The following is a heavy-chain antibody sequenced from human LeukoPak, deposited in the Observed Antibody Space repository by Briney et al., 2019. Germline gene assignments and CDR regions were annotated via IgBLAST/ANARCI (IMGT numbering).Heavy chain of an antibody. CDR3: ARGQTTPLYSLDY. CDR2: INHSGST. J-gene: IGHJ4*02. V-gene: IGHV4-34*01. Sequence: SETLSLTCAVYGGSFSGYYWSWIRQPPGKGLEWIEEINHSGSTNYNPSLKSRVTISVDTSKNQFSLKLSSVTAADTAVYYCARGQTTPLYSLDYWGQGTLVTVSS. D-gene: IGHD1-14*01. CDR1: GGSFSGYY.